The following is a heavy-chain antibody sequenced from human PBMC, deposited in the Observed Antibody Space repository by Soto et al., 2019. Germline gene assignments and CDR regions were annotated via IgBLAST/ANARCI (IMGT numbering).Heavy chain of an antibody. CDR3: AKDLQGFGGVNDEYYFDY. CDR1: GFTFSSYA. CDR2: ISGSGGST. Sequence: GGSLRLSCAASGFTFSSYAMSWVRQAPGKGLEWVSAISGSGGSTYYADSVKGRFTISRDNSKNTLYLQMNSLRAEDTAVYYCAKDLQGFGGVNDEYYFDYWGQGTLVTVSS. V-gene: IGHV3-23*01. D-gene: IGHD3-16*01. J-gene: IGHJ4*02.